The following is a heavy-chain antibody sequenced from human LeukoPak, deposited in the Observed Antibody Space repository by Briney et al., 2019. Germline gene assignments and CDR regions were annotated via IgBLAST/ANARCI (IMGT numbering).Heavy chain of an antibody. CDR2: ISAGSGNT. CDR3: ARDLGYTLSY. D-gene: IGHD2-2*02. J-gene: IGHJ4*02. CDR1: GYTFTDYA. Sequence: ASVKVSCEASGYTFTDYAIHWVRQAPGQRLEWMGWISAGSGNTKYSRSLQGRVTITRDTSASTAYMELRSLRSEDTAVYYCARDLGYTLSYWGQGTPVTVSS. V-gene: IGHV1-3*01.